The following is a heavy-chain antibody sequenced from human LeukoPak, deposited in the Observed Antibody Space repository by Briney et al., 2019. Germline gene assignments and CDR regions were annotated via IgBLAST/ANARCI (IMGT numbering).Heavy chain of an antibody. CDR3: ASSGRYCSSASCYTYGYYYYMDV. V-gene: IGHV1-69*13. J-gene: IGHJ6*03. CDR1: GGTFSSYA. D-gene: IGHD2-2*02. Sequence: ASVKVSCKASGGTFSSYAISWVRQAPGQGLEWMGGIIPIFGTANYAQKFQGRVTITADESTSTAYMELSSLRSEDTAVYYCASSGRYCSSASCYTYGYYYYMDVWGKGTTVTVSS. CDR2: IIPIFGTA.